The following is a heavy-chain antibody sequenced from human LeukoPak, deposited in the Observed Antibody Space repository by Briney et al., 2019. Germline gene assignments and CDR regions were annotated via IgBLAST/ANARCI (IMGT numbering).Heavy chain of an antibody. J-gene: IGHJ3*02. Sequence: GGSLRLSCAASGFTFDDYAMHWVRQAPGKGLEWVSLIYNDGRTYYADSVKGRCTISRDNLKNVLYLQMNSLKVEDTALYYCARGLFLSGYLDAFDIWGQGTVVTVSS. V-gene: IGHV3-53*01. D-gene: IGHD3-22*01. CDR2: IYNDGRT. CDR1: GFTFDDYA. CDR3: ARGLFLSGYLDAFDI.